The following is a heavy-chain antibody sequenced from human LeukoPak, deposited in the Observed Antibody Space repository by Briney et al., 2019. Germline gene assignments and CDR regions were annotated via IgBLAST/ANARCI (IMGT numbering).Heavy chain of an antibody. J-gene: IGHJ6*02. D-gene: IGHD2-2*01. CDR2: IYHSGST. CDR3: ARCTSTLSASLWGLDV. V-gene: IGHV4-31*03. CDR1: GGPISSGGYY. Sequence: SQTLSLTCTVSGGPISSGGYYWTWIRQHPGKGLEWLAYIYHSGSTHYNPSLKSRITTSVDTSKNQFSLKLSSVTAADTAVYYCARCTSTLSASLWGLDVWGQGTTVTVSS.